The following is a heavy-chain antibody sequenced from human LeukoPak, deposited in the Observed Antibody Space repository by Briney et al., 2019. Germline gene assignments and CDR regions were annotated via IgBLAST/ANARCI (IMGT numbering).Heavy chain of an antibody. CDR2: IYYSGST. D-gene: IGHD5-18*01. CDR3: ARTTEGGYTYGYFYYYYMDV. Sequence: SETLSLTCSVSGGSISSFYWSWIRQPPGKGLEWIGYIYYSGSTNYNPSLKSRVTISVDTSKNQFSLKLTSVAAADTAVYYCARTTEGGYTYGYFYYYYMDVWGKGTTVTISS. V-gene: IGHV4-59*01. CDR1: GGSISSFY. J-gene: IGHJ6*03.